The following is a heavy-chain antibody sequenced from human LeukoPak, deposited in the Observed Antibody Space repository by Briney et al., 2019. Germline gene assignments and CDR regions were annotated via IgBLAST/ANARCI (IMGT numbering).Heavy chain of an antibody. CDR2: IYYSGST. V-gene: IGHV4-59*01. Sequence: SETLSLTCTVSGVSISSDYWSLIRQPPGKGLEWIAYIYYSGSTNQNPSLKSRVTISVDTSKNQFSLKLSPVTAADTAVYYCARVGRGMARDYFDYWGQGTLVTVSS. CDR3: ARVGRGMARDYFDY. CDR1: GVSISSDY. J-gene: IGHJ4*02. D-gene: IGHD5-24*01.